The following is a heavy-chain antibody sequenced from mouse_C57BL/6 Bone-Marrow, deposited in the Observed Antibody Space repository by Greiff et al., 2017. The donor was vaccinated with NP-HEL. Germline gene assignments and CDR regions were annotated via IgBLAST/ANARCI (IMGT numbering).Heavy chain of an antibody. CDR2: IYPRSGNT. J-gene: IGHJ1*03. Sequence: VQLQQSGAELARPGASVKLSCKASGYTFTSYGISWVKQRTGQGLEWIGEIYPRSGNTYYNEKFKGKATLTADKSSSTAYMELRSLTSEDSAVYFCARPYYSSSPGWYFDVWGTGTTVTVSS. CDR3: ARPYYSSSPGWYFDV. D-gene: IGHD1-1*01. CDR1: GYTFTSYG. V-gene: IGHV1-81*01.